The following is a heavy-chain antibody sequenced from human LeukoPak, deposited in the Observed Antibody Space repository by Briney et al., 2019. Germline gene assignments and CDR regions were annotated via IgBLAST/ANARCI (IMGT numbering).Heavy chain of an antibody. J-gene: IGHJ4*02. CDR2: ISGSCGST. CDR3: AKGGGFCSTTSCAATF. V-gene: IGHV3-23*01. Sequence: GGSLRLSCAASGFTFSSYAMSWVQQAAGEGLEWVLAISGSCGSTYYAASVKGRFTISRDNSKTTLYLQMNSLKAEGTAVYYCAKGGGFCSTTSCAATFWGEGTLITVSS. CDR1: GFTFSSYA. D-gene: IGHD2-2*01.